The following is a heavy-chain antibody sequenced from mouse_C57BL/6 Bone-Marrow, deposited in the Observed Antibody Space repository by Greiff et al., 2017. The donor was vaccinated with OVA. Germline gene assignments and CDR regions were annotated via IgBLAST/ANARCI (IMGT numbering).Heavy chain of an antibody. D-gene: IGHD4-1*01. Sequence: QVQLKQPGAELVKPGASVKLSCKASGYTFTSYWMHWVKQRPGQGLEWIGMIHPNSGSTNYNEKFKSKATLTVDKSSSTAYMQLSSLTSEDSAVYYCARKEVLGRDYWGQGTTLTVSS. V-gene: IGHV1-64*01. CDR3: ARKEVLGRDY. CDR1: GYTFTSYW. CDR2: IHPNSGST. J-gene: IGHJ2*01.